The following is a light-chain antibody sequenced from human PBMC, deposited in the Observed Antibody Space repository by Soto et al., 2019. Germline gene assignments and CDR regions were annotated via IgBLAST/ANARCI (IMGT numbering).Light chain of an antibody. Sequence: QSALTQPRSVSGSPGQSVTISCTGTSSDVGDYNYVSWYQQHPGKAPKLMIYDVSKRPSGVPDRFSGSKSGNTASLTISGLQAEDEADYYCCSYAGSYTSLFGGGTKLTVL. CDR2: DVS. CDR3: CSYAGSYTSL. J-gene: IGLJ2*01. V-gene: IGLV2-11*01. CDR1: SSDVGDYNY.